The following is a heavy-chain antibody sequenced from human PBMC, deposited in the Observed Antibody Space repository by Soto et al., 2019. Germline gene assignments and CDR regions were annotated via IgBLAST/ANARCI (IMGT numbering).Heavy chain of an antibody. D-gene: IGHD3-22*01. Sequence: PGGSLRLSCAASGFTFSGSAMHWVRQASGKGLEWVGRIRSKANSYATAYAASVKGRFTISRDDSKNTAYLQMNSLKTEDTAVYYCTSRITMTPYYFDYWGQGTLVTVSS. J-gene: IGHJ4*02. CDR3: TSRITMTPYYFDY. CDR2: IRSKANSYAT. CDR1: GFTFSGSA. V-gene: IGHV3-73*01.